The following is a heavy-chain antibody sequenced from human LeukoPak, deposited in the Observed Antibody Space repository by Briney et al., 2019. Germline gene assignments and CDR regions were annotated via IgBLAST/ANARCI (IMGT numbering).Heavy chain of an antibody. V-gene: IGHV1-8*01. D-gene: IGHD6-19*01. CDR2: MNPNSGNT. CDR1: GYTFTSCD. J-gene: IGHJ4*02. Sequence: ASVKVSCKASGYTFTSCDINWVRQATGQGLAWMGWMNPNSGNTGYGQSFQGRITMTRDISIGTAYMELSNLTSEDTAIYYCTRGSSGRRDNWGQGTLVTVSA. CDR3: TRGSSGRRDN.